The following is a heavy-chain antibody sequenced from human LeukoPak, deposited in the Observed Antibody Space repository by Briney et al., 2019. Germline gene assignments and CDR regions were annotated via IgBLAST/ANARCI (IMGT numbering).Heavy chain of an antibody. V-gene: IGHV1-46*01. CDR3: ARDPKYYGSGSYYKDYYYYMDV. J-gene: IGHJ6*03. CDR2: INPSGGST. Sequence: ASVKVSCKASGYTFTSYYMHWVRQAPGQGLEWMGIINPSGGSTSYAQKFQGRVTMTRDTSTSTVYMELSSLRSEDTAVYYCARDPKYYGSGSYYKDYYYYMDVWGKGTTVTISS. D-gene: IGHD3-10*01. CDR1: GYTFTSYY.